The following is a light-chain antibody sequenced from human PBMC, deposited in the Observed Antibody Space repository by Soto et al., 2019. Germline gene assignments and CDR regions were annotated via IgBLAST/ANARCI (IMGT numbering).Light chain of an antibody. CDR3: QQTYNTQYN. Sequence: DIQMTQSPSSLSASVGDRVTIACRASQSISSYLNWYHQRPGKAPKVLIYATSTLQSGVPSRFSGSGSGTNFTLTISSLQPEDFETYYCQQTYNTQYNFGKGTKVDIX. CDR2: ATS. J-gene: IGKJ2*01. CDR1: QSISSY. V-gene: IGKV1-39*01.